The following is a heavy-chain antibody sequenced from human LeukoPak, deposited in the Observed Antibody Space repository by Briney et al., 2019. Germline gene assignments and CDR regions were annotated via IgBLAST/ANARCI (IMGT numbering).Heavy chain of an antibody. Sequence: GGSLRLSCAASGFTFSTYWMHWVRQAPGKGLVWVSRINSDGSATDYAGSVKGRFTISRDNAKNTLYLQMNSLRAEDTAVYYCAKVAWRNSGYADYWGQGTLVTVSS. D-gene: IGHD5-12*01. V-gene: IGHV3-74*01. CDR3: AKVAWRNSGYADY. CDR2: INSDGSAT. J-gene: IGHJ4*02. CDR1: GFTFSTYW.